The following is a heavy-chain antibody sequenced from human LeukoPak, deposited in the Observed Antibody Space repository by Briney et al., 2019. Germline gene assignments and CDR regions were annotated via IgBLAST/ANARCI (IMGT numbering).Heavy chain of an antibody. V-gene: IGHV3-21*01. J-gene: IGHJ4*02. Sequence: GGSLRLSCAASGFTFSSYSMNWVRQAPGKGLEWVSSISTSSSYINYADSVKGRFTISRDNAKKSLYLQMNSLRPEDTAVYYCAKSQLIGSYHPPGYWGQGTLVTVSS. CDR3: AKSQLIGSYHPPGY. D-gene: IGHD1-26*01. CDR1: GFTFSSYS. CDR2: ISTSSSYI.